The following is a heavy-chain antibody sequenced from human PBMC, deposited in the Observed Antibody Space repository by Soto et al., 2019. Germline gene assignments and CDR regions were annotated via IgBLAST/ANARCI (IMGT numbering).Heavy chain of an antibody. CDR3: ARIGVNYYYGMDV. CDR1: GGSISSYY. CDR2: IDWDDDK. J-gene: IGHJ6*02. D-gene: IGHD3-3*01. V-gene: IGHV2-70*18. Sequence: TLSLTCTVSGGSISSYYWSWIRQPPGKALEWLALIDWDDDKYYSTSLKTRLTISKDTSKNQVVLTMTNMDPVDTATYYCARIGVNYYYGMDVWGQGTTVTVSS.